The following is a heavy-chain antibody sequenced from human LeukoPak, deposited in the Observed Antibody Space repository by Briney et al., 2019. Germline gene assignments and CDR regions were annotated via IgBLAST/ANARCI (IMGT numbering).Heavy chain of an antibody. D-gene: IGHD3-3*01. Sequence: ASVKVSCKASGYMFTNYVFSGVRQAPGQGREWMGWISGYNGKTNYAQKLQGRLTMTTDTSTSTAYMELSSPRSDDSAVYYCARGRDFWSGYSSNYYYYMHVWGKGTTVTVSS. CDR1: GYMFTNYV. J-gene: IGHJ6*03. CDR3: ARGRDFWSGYSSNYYYYMHV. V-gene: IGHV1-18*01. CDR2: ISGYNGKT.